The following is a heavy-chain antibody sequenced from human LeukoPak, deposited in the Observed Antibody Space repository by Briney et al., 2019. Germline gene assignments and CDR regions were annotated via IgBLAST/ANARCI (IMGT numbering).Heavy chain of an antibody. CDR3: TRHSRDSGGAFQH. J-gene: IGHJ1*01. D-gene: IGHD4-23*01. CDR1: GGSISSSSYY. Sequence: SETLSLTCTVSGGSISSSSYYWGWIRQPPGKGLEWIGSIYYSGSTYYNPSLKSRVTISVDTSKNQFSLKLSSVTAADTAVYYCTRHSRDSGGAFQHWGQGTPVTVSS. V-gene: IGHV4-39*01. CDR2: IYYSGST.